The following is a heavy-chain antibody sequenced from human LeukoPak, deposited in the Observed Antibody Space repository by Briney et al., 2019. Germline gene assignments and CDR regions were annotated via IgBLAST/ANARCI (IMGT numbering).Heavy chain of an antibody. CDR1: GFTFSTHW. Sequence: TGGSLRLSCTASGFTFSTHWMTWVRQPLGKGLEWVANIKEDGSVKYYVDSVKGRFTISRDNTKNALYLQMNSLRADDTAVYFCARDSTWQLDYWGQGTLITVSS. CDR3: ARDSTWQLDY. D-gene: IGHD5-12*01. V-gene: IGHV3-7*03. J-gene: IGHJ4*02. CDR2: IKEDGSVK.